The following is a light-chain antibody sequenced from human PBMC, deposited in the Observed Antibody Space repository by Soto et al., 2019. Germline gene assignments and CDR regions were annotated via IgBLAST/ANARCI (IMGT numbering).Light chain of an antibody. Sequence: QSALTQPASVSGSPGQSITISCTGTSSDVGSYNLVSWYQQHPAKPPKLIIYEVSQRPSGVSNRFSGSKSGNTASLTISGLQAEDEADYYCCSYAGSSTWVFGGGTKLTVL. CDR1: SSDVGSYNL. J-gene: IGLJ3*02. CDR3: CSYAGSSTWV. V-gene: IGLV2-23*02. CDR2: EVS.